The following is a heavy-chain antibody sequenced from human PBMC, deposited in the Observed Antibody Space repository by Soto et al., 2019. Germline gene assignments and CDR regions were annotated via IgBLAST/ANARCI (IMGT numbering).Heavy chain of an antibody. V-gene: IGHV3-30*18. J-gene: IGHJ5*02. CDR1: GFTFSSYG. CDR3: AKTSGYASVWGSSGLDP. CDR2: ISYDGSNN. D-gene: IGHD3-16*01. Sequence: PGGSLRLSCVASGFTFSSYGMHWVRQAPGRGLEWVAVISYDGSNNYYADSVKGLFTSTRDDSTNTMYLQMNSLRLEDTPVYYCAKTSGYASVWGSSGLDPWGQGTLVTVSS.